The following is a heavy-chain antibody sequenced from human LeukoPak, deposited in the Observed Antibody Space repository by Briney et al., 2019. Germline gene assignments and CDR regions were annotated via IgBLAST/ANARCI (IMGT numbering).Heavy chain of an antibody. V-gene: IGHV4-38-2*01. CDR1: GYSISSGYY. J-gene: IGHJ4*02. CDR2: IYHSGST. CDR3: ARHRWELLSSFDY. Sequence: SETLSLTCAVSGYSISSGYYWGWIRQPPGKGLERIGSIYHSGSTYYNPSLKSRVTISVDTSKNQFSLKLSSVTAADTAVYYCARHRWELLSSFDYWGQGTLVTVSS. D-gene: IGHD1-26*01.